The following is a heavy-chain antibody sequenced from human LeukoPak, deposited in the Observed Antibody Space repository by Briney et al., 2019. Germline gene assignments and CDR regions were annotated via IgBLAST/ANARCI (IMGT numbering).Heavy chain of an antibody. Sequence: GRSLRLSCAASGFTFSSYAMHWVRQAPGKGLEWVSAISGSGGSTYYADSVKGRFTISRDNSKNTLYLQMNSLRAEDTAVYYCARDLNPYDFWSGALGYWGQGTLVTVSS. CDR3: ARDLNPYDFWSGALGY. CDR2: ISGSGGST. D-gene: IGHD3-3*01. J-gene: IGHJ4*02. CDR1: GFTFSSYA. V-gene: IGHV3-23*01.